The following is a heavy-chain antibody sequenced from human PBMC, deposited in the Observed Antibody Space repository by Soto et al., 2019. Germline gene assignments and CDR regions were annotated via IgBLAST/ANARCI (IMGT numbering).Heavy chain of an antibody. CDR2: ISGSGGST. Sequence: GGSLRLSCAASGFTFSSYAMSWVRQAPGKGLEWVSAISGSGGSTYYADSVKGRFTISRDNSKNTLYLQMNSLRAEDTAVYYCANSYCSSTSCYVAYYYYGMDVWGQGTTVTVSS. CDR3: ANSYCSSTSCYVAYYYYGMDV. D-gene: IGHD2-2*01. V-gene: IGHV3-23*01. J-gene: IGHJ6*02. CDR1: GFTFSSYA.